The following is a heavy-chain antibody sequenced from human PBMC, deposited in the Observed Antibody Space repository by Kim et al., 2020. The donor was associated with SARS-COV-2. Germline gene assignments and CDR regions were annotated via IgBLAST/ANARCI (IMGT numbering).Heavy chain of an antibody. D-gene: IGHD6-13*01. CDR1: GYTCTGYY. CDR3: ARIAAAAYYGMDV. V-gene: IGHV1-2*02. Sequence: ASVKVSCKASGYTCTGYYMHWVRQAPGQGLEWMGWINPNSGGTKYAQKFQGRVTMTRDTSITTAYMELSRLRSDDTAVYYCARIAAAAYYGMDVWGQGTTVTVSS. J-gene: IGHJ6*02. CDR2: INPNSGGT.